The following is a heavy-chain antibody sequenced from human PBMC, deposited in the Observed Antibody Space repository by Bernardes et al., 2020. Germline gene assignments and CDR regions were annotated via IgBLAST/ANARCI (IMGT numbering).Heavy chain of an antibody. CDR3: AKSGHWSGYLGYYYGMDV. D-gene: IGHD3-3*01. J-gene: IGHJ6*02. V-gene: IGHV3-30*18. CDR1: GFTFSSYG. Sequence: SLRLSCAASGFTFSSYGMHWVRQAPGKGLEWVAVISYDGSNKYYADSVKGRFTISRDNSKNTLYLQMNSLRAEDTAVYYCAKSGHWSGYLGYYYGMDVWGQGTTVTVSS. CDR2: ISYDGSNK.